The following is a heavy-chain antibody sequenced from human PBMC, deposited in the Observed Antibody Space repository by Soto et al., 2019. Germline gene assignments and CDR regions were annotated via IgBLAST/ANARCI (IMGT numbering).Heavy chain of an antibody. V-gene: IGHV1-69*13. CDR2: IITIFGTA. CDR3: ARRWGPTFDF. CDR1: GYTFTSYG. Sequence: SVKVSCKASGYTFTSYGISWVRQAPGQGLEWMGGIITIFGTANYAQKFQGRVTITADESTSTAYMELSSLRSEDTAVYYCARRWGPTFDFWGQGTLVTVSS. D-gene: IGHD1-26*01. J-gene: IGHJ4*02.